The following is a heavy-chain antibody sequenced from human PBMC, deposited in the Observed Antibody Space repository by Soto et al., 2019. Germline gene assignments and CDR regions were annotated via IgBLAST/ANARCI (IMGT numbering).Heavy chain of an antibody. V-gene: IGHV4-39*01. CDR3: ARHPGLYYFDY. CDR2: IYYSGST. Sequence: PSETLSLTCTVSGGSISSSSYYWGWIRQPPGKGLEWIGSIYYSGSTYYNPSLKSRVTISVDTSKNQFSLKLSSVTAADTAVYYCARHPGLYYFDYWGQGTLVTVS. CDR1: GGSISSSSYY. J-gene: IGHJ4*02.